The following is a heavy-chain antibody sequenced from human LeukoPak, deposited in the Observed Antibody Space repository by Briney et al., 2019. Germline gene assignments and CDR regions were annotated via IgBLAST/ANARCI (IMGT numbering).Heavy chain of an antibody. J-gene: IGHJ6*02. V-gene: IGHV3-33*01. CDR2: IWYDGSNK. CDR3: ARAPPDGGVIVHTMASPRRYYYYYGMDV. D-gene: IGHD3-16*02. CDR1: GFTFSSYG. Sequence: QPGGSLRLSCAASGFTFSSYGMHWVRQAPGKGLEWVAVIWYDGSNKYYADSVKGRFTISRDNSKNTLYLQMNSLRAEDTAVYYCARAPPDGGVIVHTMASPRRYYYYYGMDVWGQGTTVTVSS.